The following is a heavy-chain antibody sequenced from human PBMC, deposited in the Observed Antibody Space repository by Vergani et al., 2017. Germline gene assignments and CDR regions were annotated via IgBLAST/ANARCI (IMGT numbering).Heavy chain of an antibody. CDR3: AREGIAAAGTRYYYGMDV. Sequence: QVQLQESGPGLVKPSETLSLTFAVSGYSISSGYYRGLIRQPPGKGLEWIGSIYHSGSTYYNASLKSRGTISVDTSKNQFSLKLTSVTAADTAVYYCAREGIAAAGTRYYYGMDVWGQGTTVTVSS. J-gene: IGHJ6*02. CDR2: IYHSGST. D-gene: IGHD6-13*01. V-gene: IGHV4-38-2*02. CDR1: GYSISSGYY.